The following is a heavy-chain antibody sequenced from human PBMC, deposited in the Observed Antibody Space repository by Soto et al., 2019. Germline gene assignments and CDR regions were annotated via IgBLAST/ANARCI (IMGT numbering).Heavy chain of an antibody. Sequence: ASVKVSCKASGYTFTSYYMHWVRQAPGQGLEWMGIINPSGGSTSYAQKFQGRVTMTRDTSTSTVHIELRRLRCEDTAVYYCARDFYEFWSGYYTTDSYHYYYYGMDVWGKGTTVTVA. J-gene: IGHJ6*04. D-gene: IGHD3-3*01. V-gene: IGHV1-46*01. CDR1: GYTFTSYY. CDR2: INPSGGST. CDR3: ARDFYEFWSGYYTTDSYHYYYYGMDV.